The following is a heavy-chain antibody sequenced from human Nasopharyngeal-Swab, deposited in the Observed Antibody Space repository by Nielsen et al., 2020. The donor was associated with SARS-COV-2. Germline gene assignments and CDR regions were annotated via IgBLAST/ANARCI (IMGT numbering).Heavy chain of an antibody. D-gene: IGHD3-10*01. J-gene: IGHJ3*02. CDR2: IYYLWIT. CDR3: ASQILWFGELTLDAFDI. V-gene: IGHV4-39*01. CDR1: GGSISSSSYY. Sequence: SETLSLTCTVSGGSISSSSYYWGWIRQPPGKGLELIGSIYYLWITYYNPSLKSRVTISVDTSKNQFSLKLSSVTAADTAVYYCASQILWFGELTLDAFDIWGQGTMVTVSS.